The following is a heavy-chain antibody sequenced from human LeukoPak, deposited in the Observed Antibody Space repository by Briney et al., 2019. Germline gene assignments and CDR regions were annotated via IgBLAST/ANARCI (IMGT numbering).Heavy chain of an antibody. Sequence: PSETLSLTCTVSGGSTSSYYWSWIRQPPGKGLEWIGYIYYSGSTNYNPSLKSRVTISVDTSKNQFSLKLSSVTAADTAVYYCAREDSSGYYRPPVAFDIWGQGTMVTVSS. CDR2: IYYSGST. CDR1: GGSTSSYY. CDR3: AREDSSGYYRPPVAFDI. J-gene: IGHJ3*02. V-gene: IGHV4-59*01. D-gene: IGHD3-22*01.